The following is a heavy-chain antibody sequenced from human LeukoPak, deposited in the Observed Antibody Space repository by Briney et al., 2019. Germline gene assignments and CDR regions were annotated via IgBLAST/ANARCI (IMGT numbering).Heavy chain of an antibody. J-gene: IGHJ4*02. CDR1: GFTFSSYG. D-gene: IGHD7-27*01. CDR3: AKALIGVLRGFDY. Sequence: GGSLRLSCAASGFTFSSYGMHWVRQAPGKGLEWVAFIRYDGSNKYYADSVKGRFTISRDNSKNTLYLQMNSLRAEDTAVYYCAKALIGVLRGFDYWGQGTLVTVSS. CDR2: IRYDGSNK. V-gene: IGHV3-30*02.